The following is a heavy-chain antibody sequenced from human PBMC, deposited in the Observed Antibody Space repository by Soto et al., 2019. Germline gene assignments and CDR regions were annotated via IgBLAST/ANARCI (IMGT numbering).Heavy chain of an antibody. V-gene: IGHV5-51*01. CDR1: GYSFTSYW. D-gene: IGHD2-2*01. CDR2: IYPGDSDT. CDR3: AGRRKYTSCLSDYYYYGMDV. Sequence: LGESLKISCKGSGYSFTSYWIGWVRQMPGKGLEWMGIIYPGDSDTRYSPSFQGQVTISADKSISTAYLQWSSLKASDTAMYYCAGRRKYTSCLSDYYYYGMDVWGQGTTVTVS. J-gene: IGHJ6*02.